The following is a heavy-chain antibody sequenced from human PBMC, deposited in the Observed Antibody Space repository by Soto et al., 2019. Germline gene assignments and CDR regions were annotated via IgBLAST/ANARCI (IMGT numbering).Heavy chain of an antibody. CDR1: GGTISSYY. J-gene: IGHJ4*02. CDR3: TRHPILPYYFDY. Sequence: PSXTLSLTCTVAGGTISSYYWSWIRQPPGKGLEWIGYIYYSGSTNYNPSLKSRVTISVDTSKNQFSLKLSSVTAADTAVYYCTRHPILPYYFDYWGQGTLVTVSS. CDR2: IYYSGST. V-gene: IGHV4-59*08.